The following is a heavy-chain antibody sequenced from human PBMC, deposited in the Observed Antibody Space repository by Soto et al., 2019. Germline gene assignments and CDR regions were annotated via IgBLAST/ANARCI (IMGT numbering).Heavy chain of an antibody. CDR3: ARLQFGEGFDY. J-gene: IGHJ4*02. Sequence: ASETLSLTCAVSGGSISGGGFSWSWIRQPPGKGLEWIGYILHTGGTQYNPSLKSRVSMSVDKSKNQFSLHLTSVTAADTAVYYCARLQFGEGFDYWGQGALVTVSS. CDR2: ILHTGGT. V-gene: IGHV4-30-2*01. D-gene: IGHD3-10*01. CDR1: GGSISGGGFS.